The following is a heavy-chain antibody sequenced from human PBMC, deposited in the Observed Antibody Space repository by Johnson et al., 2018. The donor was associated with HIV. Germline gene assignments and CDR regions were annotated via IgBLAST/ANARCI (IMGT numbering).Heavy chain of an antibody. CDR1: GFTLDDYG. D-gene: IGHD5-24*01. CDR3: ARACRDGCTCDAFDI. V-gene: IGHV3-66*01. J-gene: IGHJ3*02. CDR2: IYIDGRA. Sequence: VQLVESGGGVVRPGGSLRLSCAASGFTLDDYGMSWVRQAPGKGLEWVSTIYIDGRAFYADSVKGRFTISRDTSRNMLYLQMNSLGAEDTAVYYCARACRDGCTCDAFDIWGQWTMVTVSS.